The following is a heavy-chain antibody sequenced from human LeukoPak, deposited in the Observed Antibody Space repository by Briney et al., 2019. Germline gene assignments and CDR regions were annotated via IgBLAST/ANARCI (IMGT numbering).Heavy chain of an antibody. J-gene: IGHJ3*02. D-gene: IGHD3-10*01. CDR3: AKSNGYGLVDI. CDR1: GGSISSYY. Sequence: PSETLSLTCTVSGGSISSYYWNWIRQPPGKGLEWIGYIDHSGNTNYNPSLKSRVTISVDTSKNQFSLKLSSVTAADTAVYYCAKSNGYGLVDIWGQGTMVTVSS. CDR2: IDHSGNT. V-gene: IGHV4-59*01.